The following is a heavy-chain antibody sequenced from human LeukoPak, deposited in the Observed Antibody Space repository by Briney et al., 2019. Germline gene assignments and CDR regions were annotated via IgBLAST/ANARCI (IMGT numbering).Heavy chain of an antibody. CDR2: IFHNGIT. J-gene: IGHJ4*02. D-gene: IGHD2-2*01. V-gene: IGHV4-38-2*01. CDR3: ARRISTRRGETCSSTSCYFDY. Sequence: SETLSLTCAVSGFSISRGYFWGWIRQPPGKGLEWIGSIFHNGITYYNPSLKSRITISVDTSKNQFSLKLSSVTAADTAVYYCARRISTRRGETCSSTSCYFDYWGQGTLVTVSS. CDR1: GFSISRGYF.